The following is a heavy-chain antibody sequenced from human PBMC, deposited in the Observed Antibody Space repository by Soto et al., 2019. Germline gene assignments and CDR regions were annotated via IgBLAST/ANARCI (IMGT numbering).Heavy chain of an antibody. D-gene: IGHD2-8*02. CDR3: AKATATGGGAFEI. J-gene: IGHJ3*02. Sequence: PGGSVRLSCAASGFICTSYDMSWVRQAPGKGLEWVSTILVGGSTHYEDSVKGRFTISRDGSKNTVYLQMNSLTAGDTAVYYCAKATATGGGAFEICGQGTMVTVSS. V-gene: IGHV3-23*01. CDR1: GFICTSYD. CDR2: ILVGGST.